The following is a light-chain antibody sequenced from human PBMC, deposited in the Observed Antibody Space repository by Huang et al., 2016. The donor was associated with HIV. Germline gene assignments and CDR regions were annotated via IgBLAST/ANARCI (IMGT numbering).Light chain of an antibody. CDR1: PDSSNY. Sequence: DIQMTQSPSSLSASVGDRVTITCQASPDSSNYLNWYHQKQGKAPKLLIYDASNLEKGVSSRFSGSGSGTDFTFTIISLQPEDIATYYCQHYDNLRTFGQGTKVEIK. CDR3: QHYDNLRT. CDR2: DAS. J-gene: IGKJ1*01. V-gene: IGKV1-33*01.